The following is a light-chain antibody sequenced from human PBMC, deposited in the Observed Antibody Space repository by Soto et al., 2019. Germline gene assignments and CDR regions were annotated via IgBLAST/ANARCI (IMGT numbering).Light chain of an antibody. CDR2: GAS. CDR3: QQYASSRT. CDR1: QSVTNNY. V-gene: IGKV3-20*01. J-gene: IGKJ1*01. Sequence: ESVLTQSPDTLSLSPGERSTLSCRASQSVTNNYLAWFQQKPGQAPRLLMYGASSRATGIPDRFSGSGSGTDFTLTITRLEPEDFAVYYCQQYASSRTFGQGTKVDIK.